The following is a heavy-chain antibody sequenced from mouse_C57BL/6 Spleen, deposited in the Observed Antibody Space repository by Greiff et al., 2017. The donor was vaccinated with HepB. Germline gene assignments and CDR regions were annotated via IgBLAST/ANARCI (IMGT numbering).Heavy chain of an antibody. V-gene: IGHV1-80*01. CDR1: GYAFSSYW. Sequence: QVQLKESGAELVKPGASVKISCKASGYAFSSYWMNWVKQRPGKGLEWIGQIYPGDGDTNYNGKFKGKATLTADKSSSTAYMQLSSLTSEDSAVYFCARGGYGSSYGAWFAYWGQGTLVTVSA. CDR3: ARGGYGSSYGAWFAY. D-gene: IGHD1-1*01. CDR2: IYPGDGDT. J-gene: IGHJ3*01.